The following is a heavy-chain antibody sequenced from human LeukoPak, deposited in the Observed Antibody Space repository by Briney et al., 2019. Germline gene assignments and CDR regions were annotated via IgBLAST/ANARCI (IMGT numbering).Heavy chain of an antibody. J-gene: IGHJ4*02. CDR1: GFTFSSYG. D-gene: IGHD3-10*01. Sequence: GGSLRLSCAASGFTFSSYGMHWVRQAPGKGLEWVAVIWYDGSNKYYADSVKGRFTISRDNSKNTLYLQMNSLRAEDTAVYYCAKWWVRGACFDYWGQGTLVTVSS. CDR3: AKWWVRGACFDY. CDR2: IWYDGSNK. V-gene: IGHV3-30*02.